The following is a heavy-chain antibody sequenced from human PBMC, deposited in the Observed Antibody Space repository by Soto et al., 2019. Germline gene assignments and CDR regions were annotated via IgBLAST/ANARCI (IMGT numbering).Heavy chain of an antibody. Sequence: KPSETLSLTCTVSGGSISSGDYYWSWIRQPPGKGLEWIGYIYYSGSTYYNPSLKSRVTISVDTSKNQFSLKLSSVTAADTAVYYCARGPTYCSSTSCYLYYYYGMDVWGQGTTVTVSS. CDR3: ARGPTYCSSTSCYLYYYYGMDV. CDR2: IYYSGST. V-gene: IGHV4-30-4*01. CDR1: GGSISSGDYY. D-gene: IGHD2-2*01. J-gene: IGHJ6*02.